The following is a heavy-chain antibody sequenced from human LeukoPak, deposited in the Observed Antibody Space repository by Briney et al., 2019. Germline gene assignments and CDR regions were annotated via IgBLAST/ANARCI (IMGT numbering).Heavy chain of an antibody. CDR1: GFTFSSYA. J-gene: IGHJ4*02. D-gene: IGHD6-19*01. CDR2: ISSNGGST. Sequence: GGSLRLSCAASGFTFSSYAMHWVRQAPGKGLEYVSAISSNGGSTYYADSVKGRFTISRGNSKNTLYLQMGSLRAEDMAVYYCARGRGIAVAGLIDYWGQGTLVTVSS. CDR3: ARGRGIAVAGLIDY. V-gene: IGHV3-64*02.